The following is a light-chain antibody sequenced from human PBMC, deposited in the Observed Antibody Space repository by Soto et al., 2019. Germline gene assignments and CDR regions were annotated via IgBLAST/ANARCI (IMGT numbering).Light chain of an antibody. Sequence: QSVLTQPASVSGSPGQSITISCTGTSSDVGGYNAVSWYQQHLGRAPKLMIYDVSNRPSGISNRFSGSKSGSTASLTISGLQAEDDADYYCSSYTRSGVYVFGAGTKVTVL. J-gene: IGLJ1*01. CDR1: SSDVGGYNA. CDR3: SSYTRSGVYV. V-gene: IGLV2-14*01. CDR2: DVS.